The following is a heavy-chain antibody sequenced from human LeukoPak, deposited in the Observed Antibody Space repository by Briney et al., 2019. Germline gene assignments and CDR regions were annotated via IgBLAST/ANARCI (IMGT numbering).Heavy chain of an antibody. CDR1: GGSFSGYY. V-gene: IGHV4-34*01. CDR2: INHSGST. CDR3: ARSRYFDY. Sequence: SETLSLTCAVYGGSFSGYYWSWIRQPPGKGLEWIGEINHSGSTNYNPSLKSRVTISVDTSKNQFSLKLSSVTAADTAVYYCARSRYFDYWGQGTLVTVSS. J-gene: IGHJ4*02.